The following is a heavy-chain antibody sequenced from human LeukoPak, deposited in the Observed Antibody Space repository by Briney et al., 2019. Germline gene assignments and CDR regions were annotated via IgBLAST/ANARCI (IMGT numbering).Heavy chain of an antibody. CDR3: AKERREQSRDNYFDY. D-gene: IGHD1-26*01. J-gene: IGHJ4*02. CDR2: ISGSGLTT. V-gene: IGHV3-23*01. CDR1: GFTFSNYA. Sequence: PGRPLRLSCVVSGFTFSNYATSWVRLAQGRGLEWVSVISGSGLTTFYADSVKGRFTISRDNSKNTLYLQMNSLRAEDTAVYYCAKERREQSRDNYFDYWGQGTLVTVSS.